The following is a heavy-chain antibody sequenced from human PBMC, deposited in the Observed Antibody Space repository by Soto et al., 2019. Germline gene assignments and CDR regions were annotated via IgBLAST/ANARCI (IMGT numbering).Heavy chain of an antibody. D-gene: IGHD2-15*01. V-gene: IGHV4-34*01. Sequence: QVQLQQWGAGLLKPSETLSLTCAVYGGSFSGYYWSWIRQPPGKGLEWFGEINHSGSTNYNPSLKRRVTISVDTSKNQFSLKLRSVTAADTAVYYCARVAGYCSGGSCYTLRPKFDYWGQGTLVTVSS. CDR3: ARVAGYCSGGSCYTLRPKFDY. J-gene: IGHJ4*02. CDR1: GGSFSGYY. CDR2: INHSGST.